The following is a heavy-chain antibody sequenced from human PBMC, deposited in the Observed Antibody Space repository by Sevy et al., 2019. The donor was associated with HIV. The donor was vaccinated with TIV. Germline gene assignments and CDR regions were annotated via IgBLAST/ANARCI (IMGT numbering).Heavy chain of an antibody. V-gene: IGHV3-49*04. CDR1: GFTFGDYC. D-gene: IGHD6-13*01. Sequence: GGSLRLSCTASGFTFGDYCMSWVRQAPGKGLEWVAFLKSDVYGGTVNHAASVRGRFVISRDDSKTIAYLQMNDLKTEDTGVYYCTRWKAAQSIFDYWGQGALVTVSS. J-gene: IGHJ4*02. CDR3: TRWKAAQSIFDY. CDR2: LKSDVYGGTV.